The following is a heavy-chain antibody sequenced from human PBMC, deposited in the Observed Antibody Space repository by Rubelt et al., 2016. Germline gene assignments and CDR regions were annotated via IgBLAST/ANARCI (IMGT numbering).Heavy chain of an antibody. V-gene: IGHV3-23*01. J-gene: IGHJ4*02. CDR3: ASQRGTKNYYFDY. D-gene: IGHD1-1*01. Sequence: VRQAPGKGLEWVSGITDSGGRTYYAGSVKGRFTISRDNSKNTLYLQMNSLRAEDTAVYYCASQRGTKNYYFDYWGQGTLVTVSS. CDR2: ITDSGGRT.